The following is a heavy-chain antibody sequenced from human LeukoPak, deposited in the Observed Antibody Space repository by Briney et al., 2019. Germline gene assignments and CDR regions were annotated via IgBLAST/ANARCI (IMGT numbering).Heavy chain of an antibody. Sequence: GSLKISCTASGFTFNNYAMSWVRQAPGKGLEWVSAISGSGDSTYYADSVKGRVTISRNNSKNTLYLQMNSLRAEDTALYYCAKSNSGSYHFYFDHWGQGTLVTVSS. CDR3: AKSNSGSYHFYFDH. CDR1: GFTFNNYA. D-gene: IGHD1-26*01. V-gene: IGHV3-23*01. J-gene: IGHJ4*02. CDR2: ISGSGDST.